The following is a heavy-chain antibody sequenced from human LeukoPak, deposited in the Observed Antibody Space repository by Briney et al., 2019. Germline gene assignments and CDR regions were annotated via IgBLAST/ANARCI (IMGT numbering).Heavy chain of an antibody. CDR2: IYYSGST. V-gene: IGHV4-59*01. CDR1: GGSISSYY. Sequence: SETLSLTCTVSGGSISSYYWSWIRQPPGRGLEWIGYIYYSGSTNYNPSLKSRVTISVDTSKNQFSLKLSSVTAADTAVYYCARVYPATYYYYYMDVWGKGTTVTVSS. D-gene: IGHD2-15*01. J-gene: IGHJ6*03. CDR3: ARVYPATYYYYYMDV.